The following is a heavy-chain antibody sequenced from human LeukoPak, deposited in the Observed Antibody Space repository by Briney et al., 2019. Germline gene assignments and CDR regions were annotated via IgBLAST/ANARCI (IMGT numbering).Heavy chain of an antibody. D-gene: IGHD2-15*01. J-gene: IGHJ4*02. Sequence: SETLSLTCAVYGGSFSGYYWSWLRQPPGKGLEWIGEINHSGSTNYNPSLKSRVTISVDTSKNQFSLKLSSVTAADTAVYYCARVVVVAAIAPHASYYFDYWGQGTLVTVSS. CDR3: ARVVVVAAIAPHASYYFDY. CDR1: GGSFSGYY. V-gene: IGHV4-34*01. CDR2: INHSGST.